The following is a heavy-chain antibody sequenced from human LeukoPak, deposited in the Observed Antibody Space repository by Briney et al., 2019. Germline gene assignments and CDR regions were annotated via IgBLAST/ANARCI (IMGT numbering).Heavy chain of an antibody. J-gene: IGHJ4*02. V-gene: IGHV3-20*04. CDR3: ARDPITLGEASFSEYFDS. CDR2: INWNGGRT. D-gene: IGHD3-16*01. CDR1: GFTFDDYG. Sequence: PGGSLRLSCAASGFTFDDYGMSWVRQAPGKGLEWVSGINWNGGRTGYADSVKGRFTISRDNAKNSLYLQMTSLGAEDTALYYCARDPITLGEASFSEYFDSWGQGTLVTVSS.